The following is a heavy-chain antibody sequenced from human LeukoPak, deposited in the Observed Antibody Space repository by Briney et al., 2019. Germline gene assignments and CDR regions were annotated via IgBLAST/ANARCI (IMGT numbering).Heavy chain of an antibody. J-gene: IGHJ4*02. Sequence: GGFPRLSCAASGFTFSSSAMHWVRQTPGKGLEWVAFIRYDGSNKYYADSVKGRFTISRDNSKNTLYLQMNSLRAEDTAVYYCANLGMVYNILTGFRRPQTNDYWGQGTLVTVSS. V-gene: IGHV3-30*02. CDR3: ANLGMVYNILTGFRRPQTNDY. CDR1: GFTFSSSA. D-gene: IGHD3-9*01. CDR2: IRYDGSNK.